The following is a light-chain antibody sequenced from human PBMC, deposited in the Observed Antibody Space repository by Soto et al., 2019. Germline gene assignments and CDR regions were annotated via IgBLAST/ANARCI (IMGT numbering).Light chain of an antibody. Sequence: QSVLTPPASVSGSPGQSITISCTGTNSDVGAYNYVSWYQQHPGKAPKLMIYDFTNRPSGFSNRFSGSNSGYTASLTFSGLQAEDEADYYCSSYTTSSTYVFGTGTKVTVL. CDR2: DFT. J-gene: IGLJ1*01. CDR3: SSYTTSSTYV. V-gene: IGLV2-14*03. CDR1: NSDVGAYNY.